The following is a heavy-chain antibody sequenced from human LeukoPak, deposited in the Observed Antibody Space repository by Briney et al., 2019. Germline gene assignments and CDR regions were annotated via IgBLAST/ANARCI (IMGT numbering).Heavy chain of an antibody. Sequence: PGGSLRLSCAASGFTFSTHAMHWVRQAPGKGLEWVAVMSYDGSNIYYADSVKGRFTISRDNSKNTLYLQMNSLTTEDTAVYYCAREGATYYYDSSGYYFNYWGQGTLVTVSS. V-gene: IGHV3-30*04. CDR2: MSYDGSNI. J-gene: IGHJ4*02. CDR3: AREGATYYYDSSGYYFNY. CDR1: GFTFSTHA. D-gene: IGHD3-22*01.